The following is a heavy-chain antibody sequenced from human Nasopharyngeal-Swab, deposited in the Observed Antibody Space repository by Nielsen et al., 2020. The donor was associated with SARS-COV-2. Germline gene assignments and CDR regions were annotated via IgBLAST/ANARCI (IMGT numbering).Heavy chain of an antibody. CDR1: GGSISSGGYY. Sequence: SETLSLTCTVSGGSISSGGYYWSWIRQHPGKGREWIGYIYYSGSTYYNPSLKRRVTISVDTSKNQCSLKLSSVTAADTAVYYCARARSTIFGVVQSFDSWGQGILVTVSS. V-gene: IGHV4-31*03. D-gene: IGHD3-3*01. CDR3: ARARSTIFGVVQSFDS. J-gene: IGHJ4*02. CDR2: IYYSGST.